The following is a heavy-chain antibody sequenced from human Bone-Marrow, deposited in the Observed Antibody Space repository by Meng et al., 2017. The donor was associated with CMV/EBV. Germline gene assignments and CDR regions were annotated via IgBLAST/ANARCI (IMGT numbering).Heavy chain of an antibody. D-gene: IGHD1-26*01. CDR2: IYYSGST. V-gene: IGHV4-59*01. CDR1: GGSISSYY. CDR3: ARVRSGSPDY. Sequence: SETLSLTCTVSGGSISSYYWSWIRQPPGKGPEWIGYIYYSGSTNYNPSLKSRVTISVDTSKNQFSLKLSSVTAADTAVYYCARVRSGSPDYWGQGTLVTVSS. J-gene: IGHJ4*02.